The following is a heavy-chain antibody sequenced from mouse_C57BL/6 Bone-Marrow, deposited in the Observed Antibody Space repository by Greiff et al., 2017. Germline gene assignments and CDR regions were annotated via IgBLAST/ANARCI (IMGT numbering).Heavy chain of an antibody. CDR1: GYTFTSYG. J-gene: IGHJ1*03. CDR2: IYPRSGNT. Sequence: VQLQQSGPELVKPGASVKLSCKASGYTFTSYGISWVKQRTGQGLEWIGEIYPRSGNTYYNEKFKGKATLTADKSSSTAYMELRSLTSEDSAVYFCARWRIYYDYDGVWWYFDVWGTGTTVTVSS. V-gene: IGHV1-81*01. D-gene: IGHD2-4*01. CDR3: ARWRIYYDYDGVWWYFDV.